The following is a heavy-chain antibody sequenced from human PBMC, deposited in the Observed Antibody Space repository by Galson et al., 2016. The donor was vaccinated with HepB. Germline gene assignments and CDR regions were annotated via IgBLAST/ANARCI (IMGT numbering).Heavy chain of an antibody. Sequence: QSGAEVKKPGDSLKISCEGSGYSFTTYWIAWVRQMPGKGLEWMGIIYPGDSDTRYSPSFQGQVIISADKSIRTAYLQWSSLKASDTATYYCARLFRTRAPLEYWGQGTLVTVSS. D-gene: IGHD1-14*01. CDR1: GYSFTTYW. CDR3: ARLFRTRAPLEY. V-gene: IGHV5-51*03. J-gene: IGHJ4*02. CDR2: IYPGDSDT.